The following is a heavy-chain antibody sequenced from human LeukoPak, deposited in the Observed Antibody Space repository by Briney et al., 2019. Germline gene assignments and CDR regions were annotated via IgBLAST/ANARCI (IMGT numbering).Heavy chain of an antibody. D-gene: IGHD3-10*01. V-gene: IGHV3-23*01. Sequence: GGSLRLSCAASGFTFTSSAMSWVRQVPGKGLEWVSTISGSDSSASYADSVKGRFTISRDNAKNTLYLQMNSLRAEDTAVYYCARFTYVSGSYLFDYWGQGTLVTVSS. CDR3: ARFTYVSGSYLFDY. J-gene: IGHJ4*02. CDR2: ISGSDSSA. CDR1: GFTFTSSA.